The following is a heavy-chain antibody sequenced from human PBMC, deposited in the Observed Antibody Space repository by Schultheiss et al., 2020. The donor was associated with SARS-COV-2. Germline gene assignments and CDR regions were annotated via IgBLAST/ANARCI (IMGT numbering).Heavy chain of an antibody. CDR3: ARSFQLILPQASWFDP. Sequence: SQTLSLTCALYGGSFSGYSWTWIRQPPGKGLEWIGEISHNGSTKYNPSLESRVAISLDTAKNQFSLKLTSVTAADTSLYYYARSFQLILPQASWFDPWGQGTLVTVSS. V-gene: IGHV4-34*01. CDR1: GGSFSGYS. J-gene: IGHJ5*02. CDR2: ISHNGST. D-gene: IGHD3/OR15-3a*01.